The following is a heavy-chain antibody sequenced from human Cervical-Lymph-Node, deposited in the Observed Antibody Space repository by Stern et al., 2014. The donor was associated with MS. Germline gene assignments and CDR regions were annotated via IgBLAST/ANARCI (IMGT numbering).Heavy chain of an antibody. Sequence: QLVESGPGLVKPSETLSLTCIVSGGSISSIPYYWGWIRQPPGKGLEWIGSVYYTGSTDYNPSLKSRVTISVDTSKNQFSLKLSSVTAADTAVYYCARGGSVVLSYFDSWGQGTLVTVSS. CDR1: GGSISSIPYY. CDR3: ARGGSVVLSYFDS. V-gene: IGHV4-39*01. D-gene: IGHD2-15*01. CDR2: VYYTGST. J-gene: IGHJ4*02.